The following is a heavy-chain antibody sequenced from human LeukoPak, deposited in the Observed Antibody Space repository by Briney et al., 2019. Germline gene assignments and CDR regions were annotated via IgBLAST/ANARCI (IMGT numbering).Heavy chain of an antibody. CDR1: GGTFSSYA. Sequence: VKVSCKASGGTFSSYAISWVRQAPGQGLEWMGIINPSGGSTSYAQKFQGRVTLTRDTSTSTVYMELSSLTSEDTTVYYCARSDIAAAGIYWYFDLWGRGTLVTVSS. CDR2: INPSGGST. D-gene: IGHD6-13*01. CDR3: ARSDIAAAGIYWYFDL. V-gene: IGHV1-46*01. J-gene: IGHJ2*01.